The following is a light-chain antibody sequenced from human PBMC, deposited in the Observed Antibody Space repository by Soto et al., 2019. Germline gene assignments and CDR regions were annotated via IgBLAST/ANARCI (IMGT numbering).Light chain of an antibody. V-gene: IGKV1-33*01. J-gene: IGKJ2*01. CDR1: QDITNF. CDR2: DAS. Sequence: DIQMNQSPSSLSASVGDRVTITCQASQDITNFLNWYQQKPGKAPKLLIYDASSLQTGVPSRFSGSGSGTDFSFTISSLQPEDISTYYCQQFDEVPYIFGQGTKVAIK. CDR3: QQFDEVPYI.